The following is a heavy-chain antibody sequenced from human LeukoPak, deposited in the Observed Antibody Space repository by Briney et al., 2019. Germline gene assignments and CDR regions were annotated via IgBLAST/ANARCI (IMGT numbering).Heavy chain of an antibody. CDR3: AKVFEVRGARRPKDY. CDR1: GFTFSDYG. CDR2: ISYDGGNK. Sequence: GGSLRLSCAASGFTFSDYGMHWVRQAPGKGLEWVTLISYDGGNKFYADSVRDRFTISRDNSKNTLFLQMNSLRIEDTAVYYCAKVFEVRGARRPKDYWGQGTLVIVSS. D-gene: IGHD3-10*01. V-gene: IGHV3-30*18. J-gene: IGHJ4*02.